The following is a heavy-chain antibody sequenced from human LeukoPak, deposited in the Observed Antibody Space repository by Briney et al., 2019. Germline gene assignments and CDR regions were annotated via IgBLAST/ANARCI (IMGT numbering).Heavy chain of an antibody. J-gene: IGHJ4*02. CDR3: ARDKADYYDRGEGLDY. Sequence: GGSLRLSCAASGFTFSSYEMNWVRQAPGKGLEWVSYISSSGSTRYYADSVKGRFTISRDNAKNSLYLQMNSLRAEDTAVYYCARDKADYYDRGEGLDYWGQGTLVTVSS. D-gene: IGHD3-22*01. CDR2: ISSSGSTR. CDR1: GFTFSSYE. V-gene: IGHV3-48*03.